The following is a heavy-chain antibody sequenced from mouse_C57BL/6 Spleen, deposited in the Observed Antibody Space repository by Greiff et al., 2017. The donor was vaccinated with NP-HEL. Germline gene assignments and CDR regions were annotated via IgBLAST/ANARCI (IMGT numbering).Heavy chain of an antibody. J-gene: IGHJ4*01. D-gene: IGHD1-1*01. CDR3: AKRGTVVATDAMDY. CDR1: GFSLTSYG. Sequence: VMLVESGPGLVQPSQSLSITCTVSGFSLTSYGVHWVRQPPGKGLEWLGVIWSGGSTDYNAAFISRLSISKDNSKSQVFFKMNSLQADDTAIYYCAKRGTVVATDAMDYWGQGTSVTVSS. V-gene: IGHV2-4*01. CDR2: IWSGGST.